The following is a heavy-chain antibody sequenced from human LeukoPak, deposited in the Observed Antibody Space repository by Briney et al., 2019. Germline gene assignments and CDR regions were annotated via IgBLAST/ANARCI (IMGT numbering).Heavy chain of an antibody. CDR3: AKDTALQQPDY. CDR1: GFPFSSYA. Sequence: GSLSLSCAASGFPFSSYAMSWVRQAPGKGLEWVSAISGSGGSTYYADSVKGRFTISRDNSKDTLYLQMNGLRAEDTAVYYCAKDTALQQPDYCGQGTLVTVSS. CDR2: ISGSGGST. J-gene: IGHJ4*02. V-gene: IGHV3-23*01. D-gene: IGHD6-13*01.